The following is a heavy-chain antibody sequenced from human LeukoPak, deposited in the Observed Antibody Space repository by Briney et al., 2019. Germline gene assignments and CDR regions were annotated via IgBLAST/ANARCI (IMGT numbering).Heavy chain of an antibody. J-gene: IGHJ4*02. V-gene: IGHV3-21*01. CDR1: GFTVSSNS. CDR3: ARDTSSGYHYFDY. D-gene: IGHD3-22*01. CDR2: ISSSSSYI. Sequence: GGSLRLSCTVSGFTVSSNSWSWVRQAPGKGLEWVSSISSSSSYIYYADSVKGRFTISRDNAKNSLYLQMNSLRAEDTAVYYCARDTSSGYHYFDYWGQGTLVTVSS.